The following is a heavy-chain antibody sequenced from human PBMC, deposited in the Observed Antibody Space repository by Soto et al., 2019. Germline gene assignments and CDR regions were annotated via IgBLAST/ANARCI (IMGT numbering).Heavy chain of an antibody. V-gene: IGHV3-43*01. Sequence: GGSLRLSCAASGFTFDDYTMHWVRQAPGKGLEWVSLISWDGGSTYYADSVKGRFTISRDNSKNSLYLQMNSLRTEDTALYYCAKGVWQIYYYYGMDVWGQGTTVTVSS. CDR3: AKGVWQIYYYYGMDV. D-gene: IGHD2-21*01. CDR1: GFTFDDYT. J-gene: IGHJ6*02. CDR2: ISWDGGST.